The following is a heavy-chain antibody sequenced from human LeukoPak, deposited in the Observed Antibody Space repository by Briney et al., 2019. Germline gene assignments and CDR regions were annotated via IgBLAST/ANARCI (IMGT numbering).Heavy chain of an antibody. D-gene: IGHD4-17*01. V-gene: IGHV1-58*01. CDR2: IVVGSGNT. CDR1: GFIFSSSA. Sequence: SVKVSCKASGFIFSSSAVQWVRQARGQRLEWIGWIVVGSGNTNYAQNFQERFTITRDMSTSTAYMELSSLRSEDTAVYYCVADCYGDCIDWGQGTLVTVYS. J-gene: IGHJ4*02. CDR3: VADCYGDCID.